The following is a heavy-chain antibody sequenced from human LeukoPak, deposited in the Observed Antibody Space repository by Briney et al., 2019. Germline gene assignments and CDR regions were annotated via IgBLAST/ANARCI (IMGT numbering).Heavy chain of an antibody. CDR1: GFSFSSYG. J-gene: IGHJ4*02. V-gene: IGHV3-33*01. CDR3: ARGGPLTGEAFDY. Sequence: RPGGSLRLSCAASGFSFSSYGMHWVRQAPGKGLEWVAVIWYDGSNKNYAESVKGRFTISRDNSKNTLYLQMNSLRAEDTAVYYCARGGPLTGEAFDYWGQGTLVTVSS. D-gene: IGHD7-27*01. CDR2: IWYDGSNK.